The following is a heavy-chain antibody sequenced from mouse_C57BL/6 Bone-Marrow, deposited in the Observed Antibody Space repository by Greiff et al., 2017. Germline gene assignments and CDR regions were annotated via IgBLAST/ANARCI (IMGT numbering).Heavy chain of an antibody. CDR1: GFTFSSYA. J-gene: IGHJ2*01. V-gene: IGHV5-4*01. CDR2: ISDGGSYT. Sequence: VQLQQSGGGLVKPGGSLKLSCAASGFTFSSYAMSWVRQTPEKRLEWVANISDGGSYTYYPDNVKGRFTISRDNAKNKLYLQMSNLQSEDTAMYDCARDGYDYDYWGRGKALTVTA. D-gene: IGHD2-4*01. CDR3: ARDGYDYDY.